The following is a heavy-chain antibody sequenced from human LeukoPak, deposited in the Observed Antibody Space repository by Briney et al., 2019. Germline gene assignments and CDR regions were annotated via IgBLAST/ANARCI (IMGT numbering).Heavy chain of an antibody. D-gene: IGHD5-18*01. J-gene: IGHJ6*02. CDR1: GFTFSSYS. CDR2: ISSSSSYI. Sequence: GGSLRLSCAASGFTFSSYSMNWVRQAPGKGLEWVSSISSSSSYIYYADSVKGRFTISRDNAKNSLYLQMNSLRAEDTAMYYCAREGLQDYYYGMDVWGQGTTVTVSS. CDR3: AREGLQDYYYGMDV. V-gene: IGHV3-21*01.